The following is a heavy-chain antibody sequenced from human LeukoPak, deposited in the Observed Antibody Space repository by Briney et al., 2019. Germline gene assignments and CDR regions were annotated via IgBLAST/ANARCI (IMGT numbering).Heavy chain of an antibody. CDR2: ISAYNGNT. CDR3: ARDVITMVRGAYDY. J-gene: IGHJ4*02. Sequence: GASVKVSCKASGCTFTSYGISWVRQAPGQGLEWMGWISAYNGNTNYAQKLQGRVTMTTDTSTSTAYMELRSLRSDDTAVYYCARDVITMVRGAYDYWGQGTLVTVSS. D-gene: IGHD3-10*01. CDR1: GCTFTSYG. V-gene: IGHV1-18*01.